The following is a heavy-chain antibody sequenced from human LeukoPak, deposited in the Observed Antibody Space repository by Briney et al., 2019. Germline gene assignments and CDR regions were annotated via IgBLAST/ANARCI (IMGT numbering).Heavy chain of an antibody. V-gene: IGHV4-61*01. CDR1: GGPVSSASHY. D-gene: IGHD3-22*01. CDR2: GFYSGST. CDR3: ATKEFYYYDSSGAFDI. Sequence: SETLSLTCTVSGGPVSSASHYWSWIRQPPGKGLEWIGFGFYSGSTYYNPSLKSRVSISVDTSKNQFSLKLSSVTAADTAVYYCATKEFYYYDSSGAFDIWGQGTMVTVSS. J-gene: IGHJ3*02.